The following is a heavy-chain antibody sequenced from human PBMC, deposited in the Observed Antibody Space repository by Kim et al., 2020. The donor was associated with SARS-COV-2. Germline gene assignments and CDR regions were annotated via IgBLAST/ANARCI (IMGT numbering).Heavy chain of an antibody. CDR1: GFTFSSYD. CDR2: IGTAGDT. J-gene: IGHJ6*02. V-gene: IGHV3-13*04. D-gene: IGHD2-2*01. Sequence: GGSLRLSCAASGFTFSSYDMHWVRQATGKGLEWVSAIGTAGDTYYPGSVKGRFTISRENAKNSLYLQMNSLRAGDTAVYYCARGGYCSSTSCPRLAISNYYYGMDVWGQGTTVPVSS. CDR3: ARGGYCSSTSCPRLAISNYYYGMDV.